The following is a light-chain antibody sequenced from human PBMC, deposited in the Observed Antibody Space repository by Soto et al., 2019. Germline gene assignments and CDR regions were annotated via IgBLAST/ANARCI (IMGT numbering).Light chain of an antibody. J-gene: IGKJ1*01. Sequence: ENVLTQSPGTLSLSPGERATLSCRASRAVSSGYLAWYQQKPGQAPRLLIYAASTRATGIPDRFSGSGSGTDFTLTISRLEPEDFPVYYCQQFGSSLPWTFGQGTKVEIK. CDR2: AAS. V-gene: IGKV3-20*01. CDR1: RAVSSGY. CDR3: QQFGSSLPWT.